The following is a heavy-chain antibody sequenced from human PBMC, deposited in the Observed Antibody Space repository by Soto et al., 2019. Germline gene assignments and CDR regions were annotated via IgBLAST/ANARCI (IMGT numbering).Heavy chain of an antibody. CDR3: ASRDPGTSVDY. Sequence: SETLSLTCAVSGGSFTSNNWWTWVRQPPGQGLEWIGEIYRTGSTNYNPSLQSRVTISLDKSENQFSLKVTSLTAADTAVYYCASRDPGTSVDYWGQGTLVTVSS. V-gene: IGHV4-4*02. CDR2: IYRTGST. D-gene: IGHD1-7*01. CDR1: GGSFTSNNW. J-gene: IGHJ4*02.